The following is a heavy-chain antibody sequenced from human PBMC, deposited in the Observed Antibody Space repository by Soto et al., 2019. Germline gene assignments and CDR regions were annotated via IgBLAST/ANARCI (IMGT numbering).Heavy chain of an antibody. V-gene: IGHV4-59*01. D-gene: IGHD3-22*01. CDR2: IYYTGSN. CDR1: GGSMSPYY. J-gene: IGHJ4*02. CDR3: ARSFYESSGYYPL. Sequence: SETLSLTCTVSGGSMSPYYWSWIRQPPGKGLEWIGYIYYTGSNSYNPSLKSRVTISVDTSKTQFSLKLSSETAADTALYYYARSFYESSGYYPLWGQGPLVPVSS.